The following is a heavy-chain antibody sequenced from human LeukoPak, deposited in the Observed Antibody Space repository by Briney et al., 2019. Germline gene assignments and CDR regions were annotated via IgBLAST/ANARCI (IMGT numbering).Heavy chain of an antibody. CDR2: IYTSGST. CDR1: GGSISSYY. Sequence: SETLSLTCTVSGGSISSYYWSWIRQPAGKGLEWIGRIYTSGSTNYNPSLKSRVTTSVDTSKNQFSLKLSSVTAADTAVYYCARDVDYYGSGSYAWRGYFDYWGQGTLVTVSS. V-gene: IGHV4-4*07. CDR3: ARDVDYYGSGSYAWRGYFDY. D-gene: IGHD3-10*01. J-gene: IGHJ4*02.